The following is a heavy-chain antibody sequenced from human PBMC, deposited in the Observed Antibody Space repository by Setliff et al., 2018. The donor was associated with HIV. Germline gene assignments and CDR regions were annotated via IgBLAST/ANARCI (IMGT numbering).Heavy chain of an antibody. J-gene: IGHJ4*02. CDR1: GGSFSGYH. Sequence: PSETLSRTCAVYGGSFSGYHWNWIRQFPGKGLEWIGEINHTGNTQYNPSLKSRVTMSEETSKNQFSLKLSSVTAADTAVYYCARGDGSSGWSGYFDPWGQGTLVTVSS. V-gene: IGHV4-34*01. CDR2: INHTGNT. D-gene: IGHD6-19*01. CDR3: ARGDGSSGWSGYFDP.